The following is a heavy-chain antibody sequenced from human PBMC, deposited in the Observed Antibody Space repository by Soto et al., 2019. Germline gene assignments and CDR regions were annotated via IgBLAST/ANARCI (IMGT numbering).Heavy chain of an antibody. Sequence: GESLKISCNGFGYTFTNYWVAWVRQMPGKGLEWMGIIYPYDSDTRYSPSFQGQVTLSADKSINTAYLQWNSLKASDTAMYYCARRPSNYYGVDVWGQGTTVTVSS. CDR3: ARRPSNYYGVDV. CDR1: GYTFTNYW. CDR2: IYPYDSDT. V-gene: IGHV5-51*01. J-gene: IGHJ6*02.